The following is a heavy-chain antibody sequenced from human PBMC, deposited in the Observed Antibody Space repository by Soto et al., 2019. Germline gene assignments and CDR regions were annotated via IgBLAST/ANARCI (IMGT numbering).Heavy chain of an antibody. J-gene: IGHJ5*02. V-gene: IGHV4-61*01. CDR3: ARLSAAWFDP. D-gene: IGHD6-19*01. CDR1: GGSVSSGSYH. Sequence: QVQLQESGPGLVKPSETLSLTCTVSGGSVSSGSYHWGWIRQPPGKGLEWIGYIYHSGSTNYNPSLKSRVTISVDTSKNHFSLSLTSVTAADTAVYYCARLSAAWFDPWGQGTLVTVAS. CDR2: IYHSGST.